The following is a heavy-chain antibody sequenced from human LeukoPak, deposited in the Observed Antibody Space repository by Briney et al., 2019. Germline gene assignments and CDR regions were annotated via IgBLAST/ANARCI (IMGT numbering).Heavy chain of an antibody. D-gene: IGHD6-19*01. CDR1: GFTFGDYA. Sequence: PGGSPRLSCTASGFTFGDYAMSWVRQAPGKGLEWVGFIRSKAYGGTTEYAASVKGRFTISRDDSKSIAYLQMNSLKTEDTAVYYCTRDLRGSSGWYVGNWGQGTLVTVSS. CDR2: IRSKAYGGTT. V-gene: IGHV3-49*04. J-gene: IGHJ4*02. CDR3: TRDLRGSSGWYVGN.